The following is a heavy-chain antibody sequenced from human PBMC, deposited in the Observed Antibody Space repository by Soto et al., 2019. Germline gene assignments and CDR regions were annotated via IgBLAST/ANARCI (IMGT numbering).Heavy chain of an antibody. CDR1: AFDFGGSW. Sequence: EVQLVESGGGLVQPGESLRLSCAPSAFDFGGSWMSWVRQAPGKGLEWVANIMPDGSKKYYVDSVKGLFTISRDNTKNSPGQYMNSLRAEDTAVYYCARGGRWLDFHSWGQGTLVTVSS. V-gene: IGHV3-7*01. D-gene: IGHD6-19*01. CDR2: IMPDGSKK. J-gene: IGHJ4*02. CDR3: ARGGRWLDFHS.